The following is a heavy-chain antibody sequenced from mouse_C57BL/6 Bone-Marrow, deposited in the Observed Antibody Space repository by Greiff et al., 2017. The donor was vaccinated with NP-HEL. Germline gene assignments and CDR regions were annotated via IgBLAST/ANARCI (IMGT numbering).Heavy chain of an antibody. D-gene: IGHD1-1*01. CDR1: GFTFSSYA. V-gene: IGHV5-4*01. CDR2: ISDGGSYT. CDR3: ARDLHYYGSSYCYFDV. J-gene: IGHJ1*03. Sequence: EVKLMESGGGLVKPGGSLKLSCAASGFTFSSYAMSWVRQTPEKRLEWVATISDGGSYTYYPDNVKGRFTISRDNAKNNLYLHMSLLKSEDTAMYYCARDLHYYGSSYCYFDVWGTGTTVTVSS.